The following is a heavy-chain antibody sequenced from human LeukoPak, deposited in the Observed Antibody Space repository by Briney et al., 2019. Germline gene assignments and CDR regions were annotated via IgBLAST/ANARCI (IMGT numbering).Heavy chain of an antibody. J-gene: IGHJ6*03. Sequence: PSQTLSLTCTVSGGSISSGGYYWSWIRHHPGKGLEWIGYIYYSGSTYYNPSLKSRVTISVDTSKNQFSLKLSSVTAADTAVYYCARSMAARRFLNLDYMDVWGKGTTVTVSS. V-gene: IGHV4-31*03. CDR3: ARSMAARRFLNLDYMDV. CDR1: GGSISSGGYY. CDR2: IYYSGST. D-gene: IGHD6-6*01.